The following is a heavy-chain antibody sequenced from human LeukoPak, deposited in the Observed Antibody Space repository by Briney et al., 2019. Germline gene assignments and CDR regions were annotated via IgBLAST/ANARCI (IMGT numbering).Heavy chain of an antibody. D-gene: IGHD3-10*01. Sequence: ASVKVSCKASGYTFTSYAMHWVRQAPGQRLEWMGWMNGGNGNTKYSQEFQGRVTITRDTSASTAYMEMSSLTSEDMAVYYCARDGRRHGSGSYSVGFDYWGQGTLVTVSS. J-gene: IGHJ4*02. V-gene: IGHV1-3*03. CDR3: ARDGRRHGSGSYSVGFDY. CDR2: MNGGNGNT. CDR1: GYTFTSYA.